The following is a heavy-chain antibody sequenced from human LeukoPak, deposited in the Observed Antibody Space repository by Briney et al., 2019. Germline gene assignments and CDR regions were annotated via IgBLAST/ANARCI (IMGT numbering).Heavy chain of an antibody. CDR2: INHSGST. CDR1: GGSFRGYY. J-gene: IGHJ4*02. V-gene: IGHV4-34*01. Sequence: SETLSLTCAVYGGSFRGYYWSWIRQPPGKGLEWIWEINHSGSTNYNPSLKSRVTISVDTSKNQFSLKLSSVTAADTAVYYCARERGYSYGYLRGYFDYWGQGTLVTVSS. CDR3: ARERGYSYGYLRGYFDY. D-gene: IGHD5-18*01.